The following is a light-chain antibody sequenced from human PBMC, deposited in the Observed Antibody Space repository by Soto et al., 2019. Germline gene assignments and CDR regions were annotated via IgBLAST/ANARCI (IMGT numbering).Light chain of an antibody. CDR3: QGTFT. J-gene: IGKJ4*01. CDR2: WAS. V-gene: IGKV4-1*01. Sequence: DIVMTQSPDSLSVSLGERATINCKSSQSVLYNSNNKNYLTWYQQKPGQPPKMLIYWASTRESGVPDRFSGSGSGTDFTLTISSLQAEDVAVYYCQGTFTFGGGTKIEIK. CDR1: QSVLYNSNNKNY.